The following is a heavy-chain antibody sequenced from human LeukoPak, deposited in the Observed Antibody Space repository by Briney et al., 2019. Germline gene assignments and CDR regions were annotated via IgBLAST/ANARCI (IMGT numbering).Heavy chain of an antibody. J-gene: IGHJ4*02. CDR2: INTNTGSP. CDR1: GYTFSTYP. D-gene: IGHD3-22*01. CDR3: VRGIDTTGYFNY. V-gene: IGHV7-4-1*02. Sequence: ASVKVFCKASGYTFSTYPLNWVRQAPGQGLEWMGWINTNTGSPTYAQGLTGRFVFSLDTSVSTAFLQISSLKAEDSALYYCVRGIDTTGYFNYWGQGTLVTVSS.